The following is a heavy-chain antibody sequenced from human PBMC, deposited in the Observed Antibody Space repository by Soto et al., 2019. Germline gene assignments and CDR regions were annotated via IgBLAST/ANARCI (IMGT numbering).Heavy chain of an antibody. J-gene: IGHJ4*02. CDR3: ARREIQGPIDY. D-gene: IGHD1-26*01. CDR1: GYSISSSNW. CDR2: IYYSGTT. V-gene: IGHV4-28*01. Sequence: QVQLQESGPGLVKPSDTLSLTCAVSGYSISSSNWWGWIRQPPGKGLEWIGYIYYSGTTYYNPSRKRLVTMSVDTSKTQFSLKLTSVTAVDTAVYYCARREIQGPIDYWGQGTLVTVSS.